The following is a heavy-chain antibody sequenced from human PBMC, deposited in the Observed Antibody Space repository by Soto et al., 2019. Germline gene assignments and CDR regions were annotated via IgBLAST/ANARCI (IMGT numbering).Heavy chain of an antibody. CDR2: ISGSGGST. Sequence: PGGSLRLSCASSVFTFSSYAMSCVRHSPGKWLEWVSAISGSGGSTYYADSVKGRFTISRDNYKNTLYLQMKSLRAEDTAVYYCAKDPDSSGYPLMSWRARGQGTLVNVS. CDR3: AKDPDSSGYPLMSWRA. CDR1: VFTFSSYA. V-gene: IGHV3-23*01. D-gene: IGHD3-22*01. J-gene: IGHJ4*02.